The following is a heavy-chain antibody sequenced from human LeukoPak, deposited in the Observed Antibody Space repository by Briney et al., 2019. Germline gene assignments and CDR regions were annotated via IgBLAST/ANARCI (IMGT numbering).Heavy chain of an antibody. J-gene: IGHJ4*02. CDR1: GFNFSNYD. CDR3: AKGDTY. CDR2: IRYDGSDK. D-gene: IGHD2-21*02. Sequence: GGSLRLSCAASGFNFSNYDMHWVRQAPGKGLEWVAFIRYDGSDKYYADSVKGRFTISRDNSKNTLYLQMNSLRTEDTAVYYCAKGDTYWGQGTLVTVSS. V-gene: IGHV3-30*02.